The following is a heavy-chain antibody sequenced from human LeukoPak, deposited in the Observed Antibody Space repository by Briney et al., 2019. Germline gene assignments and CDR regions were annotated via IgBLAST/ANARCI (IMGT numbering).Heavy chain of an antibody. J-gene: IGHJ4*02. CDR2: ISRSNSYI. Sequence: GGSLSPSYVVSGFTFSDYNMNWVRPAPGKGLEWVSSISRSNSYIYYADSVTGRFTISRDNAKNSLYLQMNSLRAEDTAVYYCARRATTDRGYSYGLDYWGQGTLVTVAS. CDR3: ARRATTDRGYSYGLDY. D-gene: IGHD5-18*01. CDR1: GFTFSDYN. V-gene: IGHV3-21*01.